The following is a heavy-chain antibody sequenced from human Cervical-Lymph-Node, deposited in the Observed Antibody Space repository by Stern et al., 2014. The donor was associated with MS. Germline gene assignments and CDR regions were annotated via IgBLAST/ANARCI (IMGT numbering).Heavy chain of an antibody. J-gene: IGHJ6*02. D-gene: IGHD3-3*01. CDR3: ARYPRGSSGFWSGISYYYGMDV. Sequence: MQLVESGAEVKKPGSSVKVSCKASGGTFSSYAISWVRQAPGQGLEWMGGIIPIFGTANYAQKFQGRVTITADESTSTAYMELSSLRSEDTAVYYCARYPRGSSGFWSGISYYYGMDVWGQGTTVTVSS. CDR2: IIPIFGTA. V-gene: IGHV1-69*01. CDR1: GGTFSSYA.